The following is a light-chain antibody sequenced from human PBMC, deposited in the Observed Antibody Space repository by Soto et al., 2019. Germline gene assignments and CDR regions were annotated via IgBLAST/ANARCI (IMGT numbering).Light chain of an antibody. J-gene: IGKJ4*01. Sequence: DIVMTQSPDSLAVSLGERATINCKSSQSVLYSSKNKNYLAWYQQKPGQPPKLLIYWASTRESGVPDRFSGSGSGTDFTLTIGSLQAEDVAVYYCQQYYSTPLTFGGGTKVEIK. CDR2: WAS. CDR1: QSVLYSSKNKNY. V-gene: IGKV4-1*01. CDR3: QQYYSTPLT.